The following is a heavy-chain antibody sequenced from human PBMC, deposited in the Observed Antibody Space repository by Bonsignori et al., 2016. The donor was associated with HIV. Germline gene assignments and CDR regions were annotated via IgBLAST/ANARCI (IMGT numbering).Heavy chain of an antibody. Sequence: QVQLQESGPGLVKPSETLSLTCTVSGYSISSGYYWGWIRQPPGKGLEWIGNIYYSGSTYSNPSLKSRVTISVDTSSNHFSLKMRSVTAADTAVYYCARIHTVFGVIKGRVPPYFDSWGQGTLVRVS. CDR3: ARIHTVFGVIKGRVPPYFDS. D-gene: IGHD3-3*01. CDR1: GYSISSGYY. J-gene: IGHJ4*02. CDR2: IYYSGST. V-gene: IGHV4-38-2*02.